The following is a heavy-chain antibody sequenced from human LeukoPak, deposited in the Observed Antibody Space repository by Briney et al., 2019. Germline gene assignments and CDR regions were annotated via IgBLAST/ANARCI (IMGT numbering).Heavy chain of an antibody. CDR3: ARGYRSTMIVVVITTDNNWFDH. J-gene: IGHJ5*02. CDR1: GYTFTSYY. V-gene: IGHV1-46*01. D-gene: IGHD3-22*01. CDR2: INPSGGST. Sequence: ASVKVSCKASGYTFTSYYKHWVRQAPGQGLEWMGIINPSGGSTSYAQKFQGRVTMTRDTSTSTVYMELSSLRSEDTAVYYCARGYRSTMIVVVITTDNNWFDHWGQGTLVTVSS.